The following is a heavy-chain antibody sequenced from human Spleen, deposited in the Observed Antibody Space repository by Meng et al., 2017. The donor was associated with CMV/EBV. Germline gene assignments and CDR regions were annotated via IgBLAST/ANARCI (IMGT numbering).Heavy chain of an antibody. CDR3: ARGNGYYPH. D-gene: IGHD3-3*01. V-gene: IGHV4-39*02. J-gene: IGHJ4*02. CDR1: GSSNRTSSYF. CDR2: VYSSGSP. Sequence: SETLSLTCTVSGSSNRTSSYFWVWVRQPPGKGLEWIGSVYSSGSPYYRSSLRSRVTISVDTSKTQLSLKLSSVTAADTALYFCARGNGYYPHWGQGVLVTVSS.